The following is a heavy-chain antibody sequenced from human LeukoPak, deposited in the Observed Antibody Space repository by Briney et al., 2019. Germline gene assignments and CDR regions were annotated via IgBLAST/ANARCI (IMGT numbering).Heavy chain of an antibody. D-gene: IGHD4-17*01. CDR2: IKQDGSEK. CDR3: ARETTVNWFDP. J-gene: IGHJ5*02. V-gene: IGHV3-7*01. CDR1: GFTFSSYW. Sequence: GGSLRLSCAASGFTFSSYWMSWVRQAPGKGLEWVANIKQDGSEKYYVDSVKGRFTISRDNAKSSLYLQTNSLRAEDTAVYYCARETTVNWFDPWAREPWSPSPQ.